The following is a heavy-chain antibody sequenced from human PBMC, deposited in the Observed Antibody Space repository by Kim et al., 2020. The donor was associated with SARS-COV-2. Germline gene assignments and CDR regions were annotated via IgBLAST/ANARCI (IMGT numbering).Heavy chain of an antibody. V-gene: IGHV4-34*01. CDR3: ARVPRLLWFSERYFAY. Sequence: SETLSLTCAVYGGSFSGYYWSWIRQPPGKGLEWIGEINHSGSTNYNQSLKSRGTISVDTSKNQFSLQLSSVTAADTAVYYCARVPRLLWFSERYFAYWG. D-gene: IGHD3-10*01. CDR1: GGSFSGYY. CDR2: INHSGST. J-gene: IGHJ4*01.